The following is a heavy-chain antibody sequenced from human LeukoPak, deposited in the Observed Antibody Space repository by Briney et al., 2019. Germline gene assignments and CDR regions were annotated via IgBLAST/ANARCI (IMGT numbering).Heavy chain of an antibody. V-gene: IGHV4-34*01. J-gene: IGHJ1*01. CDR2: INHSGST. CDR1: GGSFSGYY. CDR3: ARGPWFSRGYFQH. Sequence: PSETLSLTCAVYGGSFSGYYWSWIRQPPGKGLEWIGEINHSGSTNYNPSLKSRVTISVDTSKNQFSLKLSSVTAADTAVYYCARGPWFSRGYFQHWGQGTLVTVSS. D-gene: IGHD3-10*01.